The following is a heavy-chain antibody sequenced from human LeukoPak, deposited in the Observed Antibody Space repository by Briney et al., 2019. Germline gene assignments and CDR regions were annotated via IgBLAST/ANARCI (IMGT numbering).Heavy chain of an antibody. CDR2: IYHTGST. D-gene: IGHD3-10*01. Sequence: SETLSLTCAVYGGSFSGYYWGWFRQPPGKGLEGIASIYHTGSTYYNPSLKSRVTISLDTSRNQFSLKLNSVTAADTAVYYCAKSNGYGLVDIWGQGTMVTVSS. CDR3: AKSNGYGLVDI. V-gene: IGHV4-34*01. J-gene: IGHJ3*02. CDR1: GGSFSGYY.